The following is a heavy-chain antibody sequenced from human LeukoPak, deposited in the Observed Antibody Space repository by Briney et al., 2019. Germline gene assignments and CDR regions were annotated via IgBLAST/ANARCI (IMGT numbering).Heavy chain of an antibody. J-gene: IGHJ5*02. Sequence: GGSLRLSCAASGFTFSDYYMNWVRQAPGKGLEWVSSISSSSSYIYYADSVKGRFTISRDNAKNSLYLQMNSLRAEDTAVYYCARDRTAMVTENTFPWGQGTLVTVSS. CDR3: ARDRTAMVTENTFP. V-gene: IGHV3-21*01. D-gene: IGHD5-18*01. CDR2: ISSSSSYI. CDR1: GFTFSDYY.